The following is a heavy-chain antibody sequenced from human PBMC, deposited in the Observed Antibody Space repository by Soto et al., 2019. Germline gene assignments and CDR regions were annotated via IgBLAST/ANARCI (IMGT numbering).Heavy chain of an antibody. CDR1: GFTFVMYA. Sequence: ASVKVSCKASGFTFVMYAIHWVRQAPGQGLEWMAWINAGNGHTTYSQKFQGRVTITRDTSARTVYMELRSLRFEDTATYYCARSGWFAEGYFDFWGR. V-gene: IGHV1-3*01. CDR2: INAGNGHT. CDR3: ARSGWFAEGYFDF. J-gene: IGHJ2*01. D-gene: IGHD3-10*01.